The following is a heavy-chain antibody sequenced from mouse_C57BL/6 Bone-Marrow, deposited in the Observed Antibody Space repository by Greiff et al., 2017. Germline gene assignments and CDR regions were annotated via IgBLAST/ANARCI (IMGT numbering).Heavy chain of an antibody. Sequence: QVQLQQSGAELARPGASVKLSCKASGYTFTSYGISWVKQRTGQGLEWIGEIYPRSGNNYYNEKFKGKATLTADKSSSTAYMELRSLTSEDSAVYFWAKPPLYYDYDGGFAYWGQGTLVTVSA. CDR3: AKPPLYYDYDGGFAY. CDR2: IYPRSGNN. D-gene: IGHD2-4*01. V-gene: IGHV1-81*01. CDR1: GYTFTSYG. J-gene: IGHJ3*01.